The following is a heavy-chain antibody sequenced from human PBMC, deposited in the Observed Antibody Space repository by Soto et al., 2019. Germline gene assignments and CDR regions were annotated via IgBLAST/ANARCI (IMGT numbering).Heavy chain of an antibody. D-gene: IGHD3-3*01. V-gene: IGHV1-69*06. CDR1: GGTFSSYA. CDR2: IIPIFGTA. Sequence: ASVKVSCKASGGTFSSYAISWVRQAPGQGLEWMGGIIPIFGTANYAQKFQGRVTITADKSTSTAYMELSSLRSEDTAVYYCARDFSPFYDFWSGYHPAWFDPWGQGTLVTVSS. CDR3: ARDFSPFYDFWSGYHPAWFDP. J-gene: IGHJ5*02.